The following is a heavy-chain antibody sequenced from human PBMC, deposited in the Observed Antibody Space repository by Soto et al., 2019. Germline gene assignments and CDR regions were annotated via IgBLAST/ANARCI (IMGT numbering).Heavy chain of an antibody. D-gene: IGHD3-3*01. CDR2: ISYDGSNK. CDR3: AKEMNYDFWSGYYPYYYYYGMDV. J-gene: IGHJ6*02. V-gene: IGHV3-30*18. CDR1: GFTFSSYG. Sequence: QVQLVESGGGVVQPGRSLRLSCAASGFTFSSYGMHWVRQAPGKGLEWVAVISYDGSNKYYADSVKGRFTISRDNSKKTLYLQMNSLRAEDTAVYYCAKEMNYDFWSGYYPYYYYYGMDVWGQGTTVTVSS.